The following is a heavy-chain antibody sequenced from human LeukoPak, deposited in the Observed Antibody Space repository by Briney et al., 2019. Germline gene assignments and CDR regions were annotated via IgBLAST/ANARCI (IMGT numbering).Heavy chain of an antibody. D-gene: IGHD1-14*01. CDR3: TRGVGHNPFFDI. CDR2: FWYDGSNK. V-gene: IGHV3-33*01. Sequence: GGSLRLSCAASGFTFSNYGMHWVRQAPGKALEWVAAFWYDGSNKNNIDSVKGRFTISRDNSKNTVYLQMNSLRAEDTAVYYCTRGVGHNPFFDIWGQGTTVTVSS. J-gene: IGHJ3*02. CDR1: GFTFSNYG.